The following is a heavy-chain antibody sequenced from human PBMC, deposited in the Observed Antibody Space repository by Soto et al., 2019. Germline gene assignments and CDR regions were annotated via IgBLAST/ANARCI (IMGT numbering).Heavy chain of an antibody. CDR2: IYYSGTT. J-gene: IGHJ4*02. CDR1: GYSISSSNW. CDR3: ARREIQGPIDY. V-gene: IGHV4-28*01. D-gene: IGHD1-26*01. Sequence: QVQLQESGPGLVKPSDTLSLTCAASGYSISSSNWWGWIRQPPGKGLEWIGYIYYSGTTYYNPSLKSRVTMSVDTSKNQSSLKLTSVTAVDTAVYYCARREIQGPIDYWGQGTLVTVSS.